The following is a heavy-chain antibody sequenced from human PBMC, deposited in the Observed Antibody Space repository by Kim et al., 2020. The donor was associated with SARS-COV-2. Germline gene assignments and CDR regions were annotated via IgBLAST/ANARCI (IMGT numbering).Heavy chain of an antibody. CDR3: ARLRGYSYGYKGVSY. V-gene: IGHV4-34*01. Sequence: SETLSLTCAVYGGSFSGYYWSWIRQPPGKGLEWIGEINHSGSTNYNPSLKSRVTISVDTSKNQFSLKLSSVTAADTAVHYCARLRGYSYGYKGVSYWGQG. CDR2: INHSGST. J-gene: IGHJ4*02. D-gene: IGHD5-18*01. CDR1: GGSFSGYY.